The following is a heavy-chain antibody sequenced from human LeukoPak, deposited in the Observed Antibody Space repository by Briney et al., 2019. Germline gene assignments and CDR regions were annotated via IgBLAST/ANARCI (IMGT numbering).Heavy chain of an antibody. CDR1: GGTFSSYA. CDR3: ARLPRVYGMDV. V-gene: IGHV1-69*04. J-gene: IGHJ6*02. CDR2: IIPILGIA. Sequence: SVKVSCKASGGTFSSYAISWVRQAPGQGLEWMGRIIPILGIANYAQKFQGRVTITADKPTSTAYMELSRLRSDDTAVYYCARLPRVYGMDVWGQGTTVTVSS. D-gene: IGHD1-14*01.